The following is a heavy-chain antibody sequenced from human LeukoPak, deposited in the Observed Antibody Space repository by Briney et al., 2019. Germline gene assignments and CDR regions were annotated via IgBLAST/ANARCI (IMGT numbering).Heavy chain of an antibody. CDR3: ARRGLGYYYDSSGYYPFDY. V-gene: IGHV4-34*01. CDR2: INHSGST. D-gene: IGHD3-22*01. CDR1: GGSFSGYY. Sequence: SETLSLTCAVYGGSFSGYYWSWIRQPPGKGLEWIGEINHSGSTNYNPPLKSRVTISVDTSKNQFSLKLSSVTAADTAVYYCARRGLGYYYDSSGYYPFDYWGQGTLVTVSS. J-gene: IGHJ4*02.